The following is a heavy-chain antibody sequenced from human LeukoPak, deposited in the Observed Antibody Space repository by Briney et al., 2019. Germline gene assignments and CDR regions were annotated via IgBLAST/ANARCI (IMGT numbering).Heavy chain of an antibody. CDR3: ARSSRSGYSSSWDY. Sequence: GGSLRLSCAASGFTFRSYAMHWVRQAPGKGLEYVSAISSNGGSTYYANSVKGRFTISRDNSKDTLYLQMGSLRAEDMAVYYCARSSRSGYSSSWDYWGQGTLVTVSS. J-gene: IGHJ4*02. CDR2: ISSNGGST. CDR1: GFTFRSYA. D-gene: IGHD6-13*01. V-gene: IGHV3-64*01.